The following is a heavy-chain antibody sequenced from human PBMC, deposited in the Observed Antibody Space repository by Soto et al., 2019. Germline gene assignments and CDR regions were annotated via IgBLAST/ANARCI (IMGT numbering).Heavy chain of an antibody. Sequence: PSETLSLTCTVSGGSISSGDYYWSWIRQPPGKGLEWIGYIYYSGSTYYNPSLKSRVTISVDTSKNQFSLKLSSVTAADTAVYYCARITRYCSGGSCYSDYFDYWGQGTLVTVSS. J-gene: IGHJ4*02. CDR1: GGSISSGDYY. CDR2: IYYSGST. V-gene: IGHV4-30-4*01. D-gene: IGHD2-15*01. CDR3: ARITRYCSGGSCYSDYFDY.